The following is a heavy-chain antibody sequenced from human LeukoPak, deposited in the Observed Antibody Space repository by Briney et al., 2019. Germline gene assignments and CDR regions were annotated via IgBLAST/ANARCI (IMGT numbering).Heavy chain of an antibody. CDR1: GFTFSDYY. D-gene: IGHD3-10*01. J-gene: IGHJ4*02. CDR2: ISSSGGTK. CDR3: ATLSYYALDY. V-gene: IGHV3-11*04. Sequence: GGSLRLSCAVSGFTFSDYYMTWIRQALGKGLEWVSHISSSGGTKYYADSVKGRFTISRDNAKNSLYLQMNSLRAEDTAVYYCATLSYYALDYWGQGTLVTVSS.